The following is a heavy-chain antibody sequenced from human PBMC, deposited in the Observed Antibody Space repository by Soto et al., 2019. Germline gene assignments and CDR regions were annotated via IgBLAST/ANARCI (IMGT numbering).Heavy chain of an antibody. Sequence: GGSLRLSCAASGFTFSSYGMHWVRQAPGKGLEWVAVIWYDGSNKYYADSVKGRFTISRDNSKNTLYLQMNSLRAEDTAVYYCASGRSSSWYYIDYWGQGTLVTVSS. D-gene: IGHD6-13*01. J-gene: IGHJ4*02. CDR2: IWYDGSNK. CDR1: GFTFSSYG. CDR3: ASGRSSSWYYIDY. V-gene: IGHV3-33*01.